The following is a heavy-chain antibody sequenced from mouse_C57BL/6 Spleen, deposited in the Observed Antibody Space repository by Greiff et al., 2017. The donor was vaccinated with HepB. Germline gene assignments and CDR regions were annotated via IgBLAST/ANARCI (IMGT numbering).Heavy chain of an antibody. CDR3: ARDYSNYPAWFAY. CDR1: GYSITSGYY. J-gene: IGHJ3*01. D-gene: IGHD2-5*01. V-gene: IGHV3-6*01. CDR2: IIYDGSN. Sequence: EVQLQESGPGLVKPSQSLSLTCSVTGYSITSGYYWNWIRQFPGNKLEWMGYIIYDGSNNYNPSLKNRISITRDTSKNQFFLKLNSVTTEDTATYYCARDYSNYPAWFAYWGQGTLVTVSA.